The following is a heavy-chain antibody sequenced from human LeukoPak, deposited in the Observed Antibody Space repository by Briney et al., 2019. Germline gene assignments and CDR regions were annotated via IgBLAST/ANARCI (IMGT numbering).Heavy chain of an antibody. V-gene: IGHV3-53*01. CDR3: AAVAAGAQVFDY. J-gene: IGHJ4*02. CDR2: IYSDNT. D-gene: IGHD2-15*01. CDR1: GFTVSSNS. Sequence: GGSLRLSCTVSGFTVSSNSMSWVRQAPGKGLEWVSFIYSDNTHYSDSVKGRFTISRDNAKNSLYLQMNSLRAEDTAVYYCAAVAAGAQVFDYWGQGTLVTVSS.